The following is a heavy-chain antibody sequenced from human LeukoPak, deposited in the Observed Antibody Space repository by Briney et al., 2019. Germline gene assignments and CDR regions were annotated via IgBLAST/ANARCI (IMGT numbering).Heavy chain of an antibody. Sequence: ASVKVSCKASGGTFTSNAISWGRQAPGQGPEWMGRIIPILGTAEYAARFQGRVTITADKSRTTSYMELSSLKSEDTAFYFCARGKGFVGHFDSWGQGTLVSVSS. CDR1: GGTFTSNA. V-gene: IGHV1-69*04. D-gene: IGHD2-15*01. J-gene: IGHJ4*02. CDR2: IIPILGTA. CDR3: ARGKGFVGHFDS.